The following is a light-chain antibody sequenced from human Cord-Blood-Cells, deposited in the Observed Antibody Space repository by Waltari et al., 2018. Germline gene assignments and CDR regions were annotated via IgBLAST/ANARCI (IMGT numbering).Light chain of an antibody. J-gene: IGLJ3*02. CDR2: EGS. Sequence: QSALTQPASVSGSTGQSITISCTGTSSDVGSYNLVSWSQQHPGNAPKLMIYEGSKRPSGVSKRCYGSKSGNTASLTISGLQAEDEADYCCCSYAGSWVFGGGTKLTVL. CDR1: SSDVGSYNL. CDR3: CSYAGSWV. V-gene: IGLV2-23*01.